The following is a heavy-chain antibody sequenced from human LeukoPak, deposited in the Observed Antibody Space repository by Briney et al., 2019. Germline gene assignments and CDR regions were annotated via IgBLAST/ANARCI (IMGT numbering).Heavy chain of an antibody. CDR2: IYHSGSI. J-gene: IGHJ4*02. Sequence: GSLRLSCAASGFTFSDYYMSWIRQPPGKGLEWIGSIYHSGSIYYNPSLKSRVTISVDTSKNQFSLKLSSVTAADTAVYYCARLPSYSGSFYFDYWGQGILVTVSS. D-gene: IGHD1-26*01. CDR3: ARLPSYSGSFYFDY. V-gene: IGHV4-38-2*01. CDR1: GFTFSDYY.